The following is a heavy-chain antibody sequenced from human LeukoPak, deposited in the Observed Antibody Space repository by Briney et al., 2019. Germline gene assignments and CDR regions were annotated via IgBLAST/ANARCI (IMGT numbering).Heavy chain of an antibody. Sequence: SETLSLTCAVYGGSFSGYYWSWIRQPPGKGLEWIGEINHSGSTNYNPSLKSRVTISVDTSKNQFSLKLSSVTAADTAVYYCARGQSSGGSCYGFDYWSQGTLVTVSS. CDR1: GGSFSGYY. D-gene: IGHD2-15*01. J-gene: IGHJ4*02. V-gene: IGHV4-34*01. CDR3: ARGQSSGGSCYGFDY. CDR2: INHSGST.